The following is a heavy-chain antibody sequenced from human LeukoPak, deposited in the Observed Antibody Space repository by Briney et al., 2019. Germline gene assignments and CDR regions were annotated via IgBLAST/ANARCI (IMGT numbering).Heavy chain of an antibody. V-gene: IGHV1-2*02. D-gene: IGHD2-2*01. CDR1: GYTFTGYY. J-gene: IGHJ4*02. Sequence: EASLKVSCTASGYTFTGYYMHWVRQAPGQGLEWMGWINPNSGGTNYAQKFQGRVTMTRDTSISTAYMELSRLRSDDTAVYYCARGFVVVPAAMSYWGQGTLVTVSS. CDR2: INPNSGGT. CDR3: ARGFVVVPAAMSY.